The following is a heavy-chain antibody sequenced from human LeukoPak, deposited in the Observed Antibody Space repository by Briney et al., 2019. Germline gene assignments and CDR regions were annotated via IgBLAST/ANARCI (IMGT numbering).Heavy chain of an antibody. J-gene: IGHJ3*02. D-gene: IGHD5-24*01. CDR1: DGSVSSYY. Sequence: SETLSLTCTVSDGSVSSYYWSWIRQPPGKGLEWIGYIYCSSTTNYNPFLKRLVAISVDTSKNQFSLKLSSVTAADTALYYCARHPPRESRGNAFDIWGQGTVVTVSS. V-gene: IGHV4-59*08. CDR3: ARHPPRESRGNAFDI. CDR2: IYCSSTT.